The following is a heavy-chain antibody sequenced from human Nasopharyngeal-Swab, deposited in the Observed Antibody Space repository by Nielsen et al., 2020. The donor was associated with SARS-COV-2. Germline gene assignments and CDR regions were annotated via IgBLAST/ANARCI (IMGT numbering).Heavy chain of an antibody. V-gene: IGHV4-59*01. CDR1: GGSISSYY. J-gene: IGHJ5*02. CDR3: ARVGKIAAADRNFWFDP. CDR2: IYYSGST. Sequence: SETLSLTCTVSGGSISSYYWSWIRQPPGKGLEWIGYIYYSGSTNYNPFLKSRVTISVDTSKNQFSLKLSSVTAADTAVYYCARVGKIAAADRNFWFDPWGQGTLVTVSS. D-gene: IGHD6-13*01.